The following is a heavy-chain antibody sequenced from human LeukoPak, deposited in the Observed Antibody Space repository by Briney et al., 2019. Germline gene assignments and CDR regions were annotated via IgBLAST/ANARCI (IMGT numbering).Heavy chain of an antibody. D-gene: IGHD3-16*02. CDR1: GYTFTAYY. Sequence: ASVKVSCKASGYTFTAYYMHWVRQAPGQGLQWMGWINPNSGRTNYAQKFQGRVTMTRDTSISTAYMELSRLRSDDSAVSYCARGLGELSLVHMDVWGKGTTVTVSS. CDR3: ARGLGELSLVHMDV. CDR2: INPNSGRT. J-gene: IGHJ6*03. V-gene: IGHV1-2*02.